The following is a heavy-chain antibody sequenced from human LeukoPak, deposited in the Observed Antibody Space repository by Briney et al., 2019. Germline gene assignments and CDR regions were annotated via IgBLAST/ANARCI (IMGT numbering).Heavy chain of an antibody. V-gene: IGHV4-34*01. J-gene: IGHJ4*02. CDR1: GGSFSGYY. Sequence: SETLSLTCAVYGGSFSGYYWSWIRQPPGKGLEWIGEINHSGSTNYNPSLKSRVTISVDTSKNQFPLKLSSVTAADTAVYYCARDGYNSFDYWGQGTLVTVSS. CDR2: INHSGST. CDR3: ARDGYNSFDY. D-gene: IGHD5-24*01.